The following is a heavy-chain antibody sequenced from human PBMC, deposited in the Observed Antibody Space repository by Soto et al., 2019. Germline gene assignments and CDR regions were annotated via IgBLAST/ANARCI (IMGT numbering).Heavy chain of an antibody. Sequence: ASVKVSCKASGYTFTSYDINWVRQATGQGLEWMGWMNPNSGNTGYAQKFQGRVTITADESTSTAYMELSSLRSEDTAVYYCARDAAEYSSGWYNWFDPWGQGTLVTVSS. D-gene: IGHD6-19*01. J-gene: IGHJ5*02. CDR3: ARDAAEYSSGWYNWFDP. CDR1: GYTFTSYD. CDR2: MNPNSGNT. V-gene: IGHV1-8*01.